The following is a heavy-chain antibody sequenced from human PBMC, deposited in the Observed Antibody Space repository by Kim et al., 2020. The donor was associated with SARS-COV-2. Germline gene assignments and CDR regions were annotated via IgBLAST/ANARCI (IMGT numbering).Heavy chain of an antibody. Sequence: ASVKVSCKASGYTFTGYYMHWVRQAPGQGLEWMGWINPNSGGTNYAQKFQGRVTMTRDTSISTAYMELSRLRSDDTAVYYCASQWACSSTSCYLNYYYGMDVWGQGTTVTVSS. CDR2: INPNSGGT. D-gene: IGHD2-2*01. CDR3: ASQWACSSTSCYLNYYYGMDV. J-gene: IGHJ6*02. V-gene: IGHV1-2*02. CDR1: GYTFTGYY.